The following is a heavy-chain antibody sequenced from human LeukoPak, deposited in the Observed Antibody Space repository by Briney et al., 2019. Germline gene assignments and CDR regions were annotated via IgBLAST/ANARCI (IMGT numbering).Heavy chain of an antibody. CDR1: GHTFTSND. V-gene: IGHV1-8*01. CDR2: MSPNSGNT. CDR3: ARASRNSGYDSDY. D-gene: IGHD5-12*01. Sequence: GASVKVSCKASGHTFTSNDINWVRQATGQGLEWMGWMSPNSGNTGYAQKFQGRVTMTRDTSISTAYMELSSLRSEDTAVYYCARASRNSGYDSDYWGQGTLVTVSS. J-gene: IGHJ4*02.